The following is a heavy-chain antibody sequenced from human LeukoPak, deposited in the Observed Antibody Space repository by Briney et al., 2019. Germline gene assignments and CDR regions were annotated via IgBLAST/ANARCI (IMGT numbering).Heavy chain of an antibody. D-gene: IGHD3-22*01. Sequence: GSLRLSCAASGFPFSSYSINWVRQAPGKGLEWVSSISISSSYIYYADSVKGRFTISRDNAKNSLYLQMNSLRAEDTAVYYCARGPQKNGHSSGYPGYFDYWGQGTLVTVSS. V-gene: IGHV3-21*01. CDR2: ISISSSYI. CDR3: ARGPQKNGHSSGYPGYFDY. J-gene: IGHJ4*02. CDR1: GFPFSSYS.